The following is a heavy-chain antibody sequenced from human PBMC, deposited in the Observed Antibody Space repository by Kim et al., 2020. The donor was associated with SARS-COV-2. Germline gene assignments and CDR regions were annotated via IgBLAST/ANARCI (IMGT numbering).Heavy chain of an antibody. CDR1: GFTFDDYT. J-gene: IGHJ6*02. V-gene: IGHV3-43*01. D-gene: IGHD6-13*01. CDR3: AKVVAAAGTPYYYYYGMDV. Sequence: GGSLRLSCAASGFTFDDYTMHWVRQAPGKGLEWVSLISWDGGSTYYADSVKGRFTISRDNSKNSLYLQMNSLRTEDTALYYCAKVVAAAGTPYYYYYGMDVWGQGTTVTVSS. CDR2: ISWDGGST.